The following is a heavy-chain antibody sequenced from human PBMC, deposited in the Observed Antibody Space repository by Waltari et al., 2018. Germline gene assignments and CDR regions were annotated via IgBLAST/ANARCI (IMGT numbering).Heavy chain of an antibody. CDR2: IWYDGSNK. CDR1: GFTFSSYG. V-gene: IGHV3-33*01. J-gene: IGHJ6*02. D-gene: IGHD3-10*01. Sequence: QVQLVESGGGVVQPGRSLRLSCAASGFTFSSYGMHWVRQAPGKGVEWVAVIWYDGSNKYYADSVKGRFTISRDNSKNTLYLQMNSLRAEDTAVYYCARDRLVSRVLLWFGECGMDVWGQGP. CDR3: ARDRLVSRVLLWFGECGMDV.